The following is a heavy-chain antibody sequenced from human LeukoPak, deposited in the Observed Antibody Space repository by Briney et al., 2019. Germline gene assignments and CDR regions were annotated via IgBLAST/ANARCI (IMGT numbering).Heavy chain of an antibody. D-gene: IGHD5-18*01. CDR3: ARERTDTSMDY. CDR1: GGSISIGSYY. J-gene: IGHJ4*02. V-gene: IGHV4-61*02. Sequence: SQTLSLTCTVSGGSISIGSYYCTWIRQPAGNGLELLGRFYTSGSTNHNPSLKSRVTISLDTSTNQFSLKLISVTAAETAVYFCARERTDTSMDYWGQGTLVTVSS. CDR2: FYTSGST.